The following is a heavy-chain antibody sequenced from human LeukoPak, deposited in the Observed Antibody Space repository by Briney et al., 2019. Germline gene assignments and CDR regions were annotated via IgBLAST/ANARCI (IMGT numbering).Heavy chain of an antibody. D-gene: IGHD2-21*01. CDR2: IWYDGSNK. J-gene: IGHJ4*02. V-gene: IGHV3-33*01. CDR3: ARGDVFIDYFDY. Sequence: GGSLRLSCAASGFTLSSYGMHWVRQAPGKGLEWVAVIWYDGSNKYYADSVKGRFTISRDNSKNTLYLQMNSLRAEDTAVYYCARGDVFIDYFDYWGQGTLVTVSS. CDR1: GFTLSSYG.